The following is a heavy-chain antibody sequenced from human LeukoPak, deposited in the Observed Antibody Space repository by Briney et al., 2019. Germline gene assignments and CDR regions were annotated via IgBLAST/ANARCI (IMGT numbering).Heavy chain of an antibody. CDR3: ARDRRPAGGGYYFDY. D-gene: IGHD6-6*01. V-gene: IGHV3-30*03. CDR2: ISYDGSNK. CDR1: GFSFSYYG. Sequence: GGSLRLSCAASGFSFSYYGMHWVRQAPGKGLEWVAVISYDGSNKYYADSVKGRFTISRDNSKNTLYLQMNSLRAEDTAVYYCARDRRPAGGGYYFDYWGQGTLVTVSS. J-gene: IGHJ4*02.